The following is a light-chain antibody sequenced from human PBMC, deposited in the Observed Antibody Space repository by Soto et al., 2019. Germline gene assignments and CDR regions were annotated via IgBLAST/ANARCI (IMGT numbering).Light chain of an antibody. CDR3: SAYAGSNNVV. CDR2: EVS. CDR1: SSDVGGYNY. V-gene: IGLV2-8*01. Sequence: QSALTQPPSASGSPGQSVTISCTGTSSDVGGYNYVSWYQQHPGKAPKLMIYEVSKRPSGVPDRFSGSKSGNTASLTVSGLQADDEADYYCSAYAGSNNVVFGGGAKRTLL. J-gene: IGLJ2*01.